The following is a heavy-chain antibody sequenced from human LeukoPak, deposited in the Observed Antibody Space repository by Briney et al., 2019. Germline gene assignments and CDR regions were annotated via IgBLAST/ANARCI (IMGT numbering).Heavy chain of an antibody. CDR3: ARHLSGGTYPLDY. CDR1: GGSISSGDYY. Sequence: TSQTLSLTCTVSGGSISSGDYYWSWIRQPPGKGLEWIGYIYYSGSTYYNPSLKSRVTISVDTSKNQFSLKLSSVTAADTAVYYCARHLSGGTYPLDYWGQGTLVTVSS. D-gene: IGHD1-26*01. V-gene: IGHV4-30-4*01. CDR2: IYYSGST. J-gene: IGHJ4*02.